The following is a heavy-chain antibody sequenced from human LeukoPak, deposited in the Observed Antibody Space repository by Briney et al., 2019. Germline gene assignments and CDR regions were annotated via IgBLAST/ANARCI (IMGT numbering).Heavy chain of an antibody. D-gene: IGHD6-13*01. CDR3: ARKNSSCRAFDI. CDR2: ISTYDGNT. J-gene: IGHJ3*02. V-gene: IGHV1-18*01. Sequence: ASVKVSCKASGYRFTNYGISWVRQAPGQGLEWMGWISTYDGNTNYAQNFQGRVTLTTDTSTTTGYMELRSLRSDDTAVYYCARKNSSCRAFDIWGQGTMVTVSS. CDR1: GYRFTNYG.